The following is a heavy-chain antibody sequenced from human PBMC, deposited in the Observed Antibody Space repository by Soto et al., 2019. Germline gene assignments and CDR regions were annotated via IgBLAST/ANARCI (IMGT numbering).Heavy chain of an antibody. CDR3: ARHFSVDYFDY. Sequence: PSETLSLTCTVSGGSISSGDYYWSWIRQPPGKGLEWIGYIYFIVSTYYNPSLKSRVTISVDTSKNQFSLKLSSVTAADTAVYYCARHFSVDYFDYWGQGTLVTVSS. V-gene: IGHV4-30-4*01. CDR1: GGSISSGDYY. J-gene: IGHJ4*02. CDR2: IYFIVST.